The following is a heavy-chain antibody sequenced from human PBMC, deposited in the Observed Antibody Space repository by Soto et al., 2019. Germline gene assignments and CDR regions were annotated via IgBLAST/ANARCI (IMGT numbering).Heavy chain of an antibody. CDR2: MSRDGNNA. V-gene: IGHV3-30-3*01. Sequence: QVQLVESGGGVVQPGRSLTLSCVVSGFTLSNYVIHWVRQTPDNGREWVAFMSRDGNNAYYTVSVKGRFTISRDYSKNTLYLEMNSQRTEDTAVYYCARDYQGPNDCQLGYWGQGTQVVVSS. CDR1: GFTLSNYV. D-gene: IGHD2-21*01. CDR3: ARDYQGPNDCQLGY. J-gene: IGHJ4*02.